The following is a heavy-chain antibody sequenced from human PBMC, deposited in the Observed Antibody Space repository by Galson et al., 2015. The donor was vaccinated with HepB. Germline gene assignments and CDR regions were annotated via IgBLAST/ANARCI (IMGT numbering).Heavy chain of an antibody. Sequence: SLRLSCAASGLSFSSYAIHWVRRAPGKGLEWVAVISHDGNKKYYADSVRGRFTISRDNSKNTIYIEMNRLSAEDTATYYCARDRRVEVVVAATLDYWGQGTLLTVSS. CDR3: ARDRRVEVVVAATLDY. V-gene: IGHV3-30*04. D-gene: IGHD2-15*01. CDR2: ISHDGNKK. CDR1: GLSFSSYA. J-gene: IGHJ4*02.